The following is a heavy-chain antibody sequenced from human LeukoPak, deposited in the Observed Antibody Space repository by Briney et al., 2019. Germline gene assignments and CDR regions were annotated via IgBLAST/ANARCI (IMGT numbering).Heavy chain of an antibody. Sequence: GASVKVPCTASGYTFTSYGISWVRQAPGQGLEWMGWISAYSGNTNYAQKLQGRVTMTTDTSTSTAYVELRSLRSDDTAIYYCARAITIFGVVYYYGMDVWGQGTTVTVSS. J-gene: IGHJ6*02. CDR2: ISAYSGNT. CDR3: ARAITIFGVVYYYGMDV. V-gene: IGHV1-18*01. CDR1: GYTFTSYG. D-gene: IGHD3-3*01.